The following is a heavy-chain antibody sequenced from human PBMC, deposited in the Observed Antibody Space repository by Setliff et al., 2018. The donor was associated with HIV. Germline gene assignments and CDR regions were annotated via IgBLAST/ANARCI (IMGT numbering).Heavy chain of an antibody. V-gene: IGHV4-4*09. CDR2: IFSSGST. CDR1: GGSISTYY. D-gene: IGHD1-26*01. Sequence: SETLSLTCTVSGGSISTYYWTWIRQPPGKGLEWIGYIFSSGSTNYNPSLKSRVTISVDTSKNQFSLRLSSVTAADTAMYYCARITGDSGHPRFFDYWGQG. CDR3: ARITGDSGHPRFFDY. J-gene: IGHJ4*02.